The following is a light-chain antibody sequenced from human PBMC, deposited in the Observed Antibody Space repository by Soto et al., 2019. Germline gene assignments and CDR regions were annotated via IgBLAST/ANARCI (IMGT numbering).Light chain of an antibody. CDR2: DVI. J-gene: IGLJ2*01. CDR1: SSDIGGYNY. CDR3: CSFAGGATFV. V-gene: IGLV2-11*01. Sequence: QSALTQPRSVSGSPGQSVTISCTGTSSDIGGYNYVSWYQQHPGKAPKLMIYDVIKRPSGVSDRFSGSRSGNTASLTISALQAEDEADYSCCSFAGGATFVFGGGTKLTVL.